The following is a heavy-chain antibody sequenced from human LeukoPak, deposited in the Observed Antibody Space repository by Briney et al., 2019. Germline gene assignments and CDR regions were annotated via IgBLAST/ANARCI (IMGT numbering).Heavy chain of an antibody. J-gene: IGHJ3*02. CDR3: ARQHYYDIGVDAFDI. V-gene: IGHV3-66*03. Sequence: GGSLRLSRAASGFTISTNYMSWVRQAPGKGLEWVPTIYISGSTFHADSVKGRFAISIDSSKNTLYLQMNSLRAEDTAVYYCARQHYYDIGVDAFDIWGQGTMVTVSS. CDR1: GFTISTNY. CDR2: IYISGST. D-gene: IGHD3-22*01.